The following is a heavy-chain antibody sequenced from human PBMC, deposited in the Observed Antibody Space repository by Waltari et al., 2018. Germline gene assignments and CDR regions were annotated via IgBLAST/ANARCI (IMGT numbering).Heavy chain of an antibody. V-gene: IGHV3-33*01. J-gene: IGHJ4*02. CDR3: MCFGESFDH. Sequence: QVQLVESGGGVAQPGRSLRLSCAASGFTFSSYGMPWVRQAPGKGLEWVAVIWYDGSNKSYADSVKGRFTISRDNSKNTLYLQMNSLRAEDTAVYYCMCFGESFDHWGQGILVTVSS. CDR2: IWYDGSNK. CDR1: GFTFSSYG. D-gene: IGHD3-10*01.